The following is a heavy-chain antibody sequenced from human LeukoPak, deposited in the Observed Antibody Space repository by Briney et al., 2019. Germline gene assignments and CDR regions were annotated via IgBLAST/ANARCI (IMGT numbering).Heavy chain of an antibody. V-gene: IGHV4-39*01. CDR3: ARHLRVLLWFGEDLGEYFDY. J-gene: IGHJ4*02. CDR2: IYYSGST. CDR1: GGSISSGSYY. D-gene: IGHD3-10*01. Sequence: SETLSLTCTVSGGSISSGSYYWGWIRQPPGKGLEWIGSIYYSGSTYYNPSLKSRVTISVDTSKNQFSLKLSSVTAADTAVYYCARHLRVLLWFGEDLGEYFDYWGQGTLVTVSS.